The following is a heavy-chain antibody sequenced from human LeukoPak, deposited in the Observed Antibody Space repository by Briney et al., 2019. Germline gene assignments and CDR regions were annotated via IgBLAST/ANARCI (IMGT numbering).Heavy chain of an antibody. Sequence: GASVKVSCTASGYTFTSYYMHWVRQAPGQGLEWMGIINPSGGSTSYAQKFQGRVTMTEDTSTDTAYMELSSLRSEDTAVYYCATRESGSYYVQLDYWGQGTLVTVSS. CDR1: GYTFTSYY. V-gene: IGHV1-46*01. CDR3: ATRESGSYYVQLDY. D-gene: IGHD1-26*01. J-gene: IGHJ4*02. CDR2: INPSGGST.